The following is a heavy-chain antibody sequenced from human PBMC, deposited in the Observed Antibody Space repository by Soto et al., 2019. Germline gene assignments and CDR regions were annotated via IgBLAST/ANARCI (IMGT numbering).Heavy chain of an antibody. CDR3: ARQQWLYYYYVMDV. V-gene: IGHV1-18*01. Sequence: QVQLVQSGAEVKKPGASVKVSCKASGYTFTTYGISWVRQAPGQGLEWMGWISAYNGNTNYAQKIQGRVTMTTDTSTRTAYTEMRSLRSDDSAVYYCARQQWLYYYYVMDVWGQGTTVTVSS. CDR1: GYTFTTYG. D-gene: IGHD6-19*01. J-gene: IGHJ6*02. CDR2: ISAYNGNT.